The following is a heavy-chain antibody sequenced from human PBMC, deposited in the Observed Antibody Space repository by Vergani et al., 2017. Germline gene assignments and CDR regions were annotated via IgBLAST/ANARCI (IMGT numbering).Heavy chain of an antibody. CDR3: VYRKTECGTTGXFYPFYYYCYMDV. D-gene: IGHD1-7*01. CDR2: IYWNDDQ. CDR1: GFSLNTRGVS. J-gene: IGHJ6*03. V-gene: IGHV2-5*04. Sequence: QITLKESGPTLVKPTQTLTLTCTFPGFSLNTRGVSVAWIRQPPGKALDWLDLIYWNDDQHYSPSLNNRVTITKDTSKDQVVLTMTNMDYVDTGTYYCVYRKTECGTTGXFYPFYYYCYMDVWGKGTTVTVSS.